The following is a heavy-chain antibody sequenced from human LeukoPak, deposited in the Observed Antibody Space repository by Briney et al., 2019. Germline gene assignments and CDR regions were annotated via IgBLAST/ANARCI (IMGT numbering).Heavy chain of an antibody. CDR3: AREGVDYGDYSCRYLNL. D-gene: IGHD4-17*01. Sequence: SETLSLTCTVSGGSISSGDYYWSWIRQPPGKGLEWIGYIYYSGSTYYNPSLKSRVTISVDTSKNQFSLKLSSVTAADTAVYYCAREGVDYGDYSCRYLNLWGQGTLVTVSS. J-gene: IGHJ5*02. CDR1: GGSISSGDYY. CDR2: IYYSGST. V-gene: IGHV4-30-4*01.